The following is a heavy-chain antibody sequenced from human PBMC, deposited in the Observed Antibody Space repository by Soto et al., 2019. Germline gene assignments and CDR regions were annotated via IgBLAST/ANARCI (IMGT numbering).Heavy chain of an antibody. J-gene: IGHJ5*01. CDR3: ARGWFGHQVHWFDS. Sequence: QVQLQQSGPGLVKPSQTLSLTCAISGDSVSSNTVAWNWIRQSPSRGLEWLGRTYYRSKWYDDYAESVKSRITINPDTSKSQVSLHLNSVTLEDTAVYYCARGWFGHQVHWFDSWGQGTLVTVSS. CDR2: TYYRSKWYD. CDR1: GDSVSSNTVA. V-gene: IGHV6-1*01. D-gene: IGHD3-16*01.